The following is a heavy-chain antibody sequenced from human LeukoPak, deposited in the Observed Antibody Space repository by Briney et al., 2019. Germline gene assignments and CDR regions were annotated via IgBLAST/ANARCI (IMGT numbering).Heavy chain of an antibody. V-gene: IGHV3-48*01. CDR3: ARDPRGYCSGGSCHKPYYFDY. D-gene: IGHD2-15*01. Sequence: GGSLRLSCAASGFTFSTYSMNWVRQAPGKGLGWVSYISSSSSIIYYADSVKGRFTISSDNAKNSLYLQMNSLRAEDTAVYYCARDPRGYCSGGSCHKPYYFDYWGQGTLVTVSS. CDR1: GFTFSTYS. CDR2: ISSSSSII. J-gene: IGHJ4*02.